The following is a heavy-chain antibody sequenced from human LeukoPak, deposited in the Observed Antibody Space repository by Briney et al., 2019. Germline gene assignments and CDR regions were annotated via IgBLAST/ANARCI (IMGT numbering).Heavy chain of an antibody. CDR2: MNPNSGNT. CDR3: ARAGYSSGWYYYYYYYMDV. V-gene: IGHV1-8*03. J-gene: IGHJ6*03. Sequence: ASVKVSCKASGYTFTSYDINWVRQATGQGLEWMGWMNPNSGNTGYAQKFQGRVTITRNTSISTAYMELSSLRSEDTAVYYCARAGYSSGWYYYYYYYMDVWGKGTTVTVSS. CDR1: GYTFTSYD. D-gene: IGHD6-19*01.